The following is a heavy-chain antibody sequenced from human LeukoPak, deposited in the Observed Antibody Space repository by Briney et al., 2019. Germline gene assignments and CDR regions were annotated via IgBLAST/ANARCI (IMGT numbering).Heavy chain of an antibody. CDR1: GFTFSSFA. J-gene: IGHJ3*02. CDR3: ARGGYSYGLGAFDI. D-gene: IGHD5-18*01. CDR2: ISYDGSNK. Sequence: GGSLRLSCAAPGFTFSSFAMHWVRQAPGKGLEWVAVISYDGSNKYYADSVKGRFTISRDNSKNTLYLQMNSLRAEDTAVYYCARGGYSYGLGAFDIWGQGTMVTVSS. V-gene: IGHV3-30-3*01.